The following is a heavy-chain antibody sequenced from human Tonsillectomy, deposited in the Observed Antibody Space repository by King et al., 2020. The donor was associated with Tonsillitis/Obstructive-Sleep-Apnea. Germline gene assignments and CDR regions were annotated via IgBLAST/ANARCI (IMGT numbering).Heavy chain of an antibody. J-gene: IGHJ4*02. CDR3: ANASPDGYNSGLGGVNFYY. CDR1: GFTFDDYA. Sequence: VQLVESGGGLVQPGRSLRLSCAASGFTFDDYAMHWVRQAPGKGLEWVSGISWNSGSIGYADSVKGRFTISRDNAKNSLYLQMNSLRAEDTALYYCANASPDGYNSGLGGVNFYYWGQGTLVTVSS. CDR2: ISWNSGSI. V-gene: IGHV3-9*01. D-gene: IGHD5-24*01.